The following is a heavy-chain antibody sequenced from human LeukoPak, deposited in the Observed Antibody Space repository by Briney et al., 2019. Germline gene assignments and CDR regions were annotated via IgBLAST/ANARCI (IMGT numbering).Heavy chain of an antibody. Sequence: PSETLSLTCTVSGGSFSSYYWSWIRQPPGKGLEWIGYIYYSGSTNYNPSLKSRVTISVDTSKNQFSLKLSSVTAADTAVYYCARDYCSSTSCYLNAFDIWGQGTMVTVSS. V-gene: IGHV4-59*01. CDR3: ARDYCSSTSCYLNAFDI. D-gene: IGHD2-2*01. CDR1: GGSFSSYY. J-gene: IGHJ3*02. CDR2: IYYSGST.